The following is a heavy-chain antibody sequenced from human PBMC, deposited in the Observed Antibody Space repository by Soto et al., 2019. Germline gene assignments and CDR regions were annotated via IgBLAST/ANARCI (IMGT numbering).Heavy chain of an antibody. Sequence: QVQLVQSGAEVKKPGASVKVSCKTSGYTFSTYGVSWVRQAPGHGREWMEWINPYNANTNYAQNLQGRVTMTTDTSTSTAYMELRSLRSDDTAVYYCARAEKWVTGNMGGYWGQGTLVTV. CDR3: ARAEKWVTGNMGGY. J-gene: IGHJ4*02. D-gene: IGHD1-20*01. CDR2: INPYNANT. CDR1: GYTFSTYG. V-gene: IGHV1-18*04.